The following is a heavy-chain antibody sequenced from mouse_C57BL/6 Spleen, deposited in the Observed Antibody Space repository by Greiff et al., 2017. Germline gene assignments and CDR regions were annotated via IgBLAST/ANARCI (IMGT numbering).Heavy chain of an antibody. D-gene: IGHD1-2*01. CDR2: IYPGDGDT. CDR3: AREGGYYGAWFAY. CDR1: GYAFSSYW. J-gene: IGHJ3*01. Sequence: QVQLQQSGAELVKPGASVKISCKASGYAFSSYWMNWVKQRPGKGLEWIGQIYPGDGDTNYNGKFKGKATLTADKSSSTAYMQLRSLTSEDSAVYFCAREGGYYGAWFAYWGQGTLVTVSA. V-gene: IGHV1-80*01.